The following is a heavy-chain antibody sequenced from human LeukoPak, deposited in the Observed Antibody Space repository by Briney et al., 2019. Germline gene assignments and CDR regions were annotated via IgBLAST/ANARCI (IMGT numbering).Heavy chain of an antibody. Sequence: WASAKVSCKASGYTFTSDDINWVRQATGQGLEWMGWMNPKSGNTGYAQNFQGRVTMARNTSISTAYMELSSLTSADTAVYYCARIRGFSYGLAFDLWGQGTMVTVSS. CDR2: MNPKSGNT. CDR1: GYTFTSDD. V-gene: IGHV1-8*01. J-gene: IGHJ3*01. D-gene: IGHD5-18*01. CDR3: ARIRGFSYGLAFDL.